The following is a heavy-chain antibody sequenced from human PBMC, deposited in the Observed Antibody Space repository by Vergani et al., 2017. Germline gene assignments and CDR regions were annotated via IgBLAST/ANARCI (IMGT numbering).Heavy chain of an antibody. CDR3: AKDQYDILTGYWYY. J-gene: IGHJ4*02. CDR1: GFTFSSYA. D-gene: IGHD3-9*01. V-gene: IGHV3-23*01. CDR2: ISGSGGST. Sequence: EVQLLESGGGLVQPGGSLRLSCAASGFTFSSYAMSWVRQAPGKGLEWVSAISGSGGSTYYADSVKGRFTIPSDNSKNTLYLQMNSLRAEDTAVYYCAKDQYDILTGYWYYWGQGTLVTVSS.